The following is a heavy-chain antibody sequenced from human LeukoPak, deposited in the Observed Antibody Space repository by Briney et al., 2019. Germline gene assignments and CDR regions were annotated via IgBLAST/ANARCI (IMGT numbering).Heavy chain of an antibody. Sequence: SETLSLTCTVSGGSISSYYWSWIRQPAGKGPEWIGRIYTSGSTNYNPSLKSRVTMSVDTSKNQFSLNLTSVTAADTAVYYCAREYSGYDQGHYYYYQYMDVWGKGTTVTVSS. CDR1: GGSISSYY. V-gene: IGHV4-4*07. CDR3: AREYSGYDQGHYYYYQYMDV. CDR2: IYTSGST. J-gene: IGHJ6*03. D-gene: IGHD5-12*01.